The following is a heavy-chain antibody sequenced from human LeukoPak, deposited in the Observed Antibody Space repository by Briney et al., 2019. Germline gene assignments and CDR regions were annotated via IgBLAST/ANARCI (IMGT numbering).Heavy chain of an antibody. J-gene: IGHJ4*02. V-gene: IGHV4-39*01. CDR2: IYNSGST. D-gene: IGHD3-16*01. Sequence: SETLSLTCTVSGGSISSGSYYWGWIRQPPGKGLEWIGSIYNSGSTYYNPSLKSRVTISVDTSKNQLSLKLSSVTAADTAVYYCASPSPPGETPDYWGQETLVTVSS. CDR1: GGSISSGSYY. CDR3: ASPSPPGETPDY.